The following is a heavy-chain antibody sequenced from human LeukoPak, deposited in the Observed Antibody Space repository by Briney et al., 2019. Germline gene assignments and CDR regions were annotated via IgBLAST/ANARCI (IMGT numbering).Heavy chain of an antibody. CDR2: ISSSSSTI. V-gene: IGHV3-48*02. CDR3: ARDIVVVVAATLPYYYYGMDV. CDR1: GFTFSSYS. D-gene: IGHD2-15*01. J-gene: IGHJ6*02. Sequence: GGSLRLSCAASGFTFSSYSMNWVRQAPGKGLEWVSYISSSSSTIYYADSVKGRFTISRDNAKNSLYLLMNSLRDEDTAVYYCARDIVVVVAATLPYYYYGMDVWGQGTTVTVSS.